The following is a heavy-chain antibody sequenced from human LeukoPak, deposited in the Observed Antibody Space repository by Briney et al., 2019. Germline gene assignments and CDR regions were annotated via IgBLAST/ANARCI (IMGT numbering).Heavy chain of an antibody. J-gene: IGHJ4*02. CDR3: ARQESSNYYYEGLDY. Sequence: GGSLRLSCAASGFTFSSYEMNWVRQAPGEGLEWISYISSSGSSVKYADSVKGRFTIDRDNSKNTVYLQMNSLRPDDTAIYFCARQESSNYYYEGLDYWGQGNLVTVSS. D-gene: IGHD3-22*01. V-gene: IGHV3-48*03. CDR1: GFTFSSYE. CDR2: ISSSGSSV.